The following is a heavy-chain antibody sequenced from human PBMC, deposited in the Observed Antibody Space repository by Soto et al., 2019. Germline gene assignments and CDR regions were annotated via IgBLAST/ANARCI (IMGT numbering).Heavy chain of an antibody. Sequence: EVQLVESGGGLVKPGGSLGLACVASGFTFSNVWMSWVRQAPGKGLEWIGRIRSKTDGGTTDYAAPVKGRFTISRDDSKDTRYLQMDSLKTDDTARYYCTTDRQGATGQYHWGQGTLVTVSS. CDR2: IRSKTDGGTT. V-gene: IGHV3-15*01. CDR3: TTDRQGATGQYH. J-gene: IGHJ5*02. CDR1: GFTFSNVW. D-gene: IGHD5-12*01.